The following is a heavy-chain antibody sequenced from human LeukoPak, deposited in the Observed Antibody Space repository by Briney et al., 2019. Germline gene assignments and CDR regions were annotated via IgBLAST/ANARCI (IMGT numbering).Heavy chain of an antibody. Sequence: GGSLRLSCAASGFPLSSYAMSWVRPVPGKGLEWVSATSSSDDGTYHADSVRGRFTIYRDNFRNTLYLQMNRLRVEDAALYYCARAPVTSCRGAFCYPFDLWGQGVLVTVSS. CDR3: ARAPVTSCRGAFCYPFDL. CDR1: GFPLSSYA. V-gene: IGHV3-23*01. CDR2: TSSSDDGT. J-gene: IGHJ4*02. D-gene: IGHD2-21*01.